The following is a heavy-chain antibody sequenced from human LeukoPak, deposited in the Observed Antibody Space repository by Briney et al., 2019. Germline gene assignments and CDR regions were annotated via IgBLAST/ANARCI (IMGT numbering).Heavy chain of an antibody. V-gene: IGHV4-34*01. CDR1: GGSFSGYY. CDR2: INHSGST. Sequence: PSETLSLTCAVYGGSFSGYYWSWIRQPPGKGLEWIGEINHSGSTNYNPSLKSRVTISVDTSKNQFSLKLSSVTAADTAVYYCARPGIAARRNYYYYMDVWGKGTTVTVSS. D-gene: IGHD6-6*01. CDR3: ARPGIAARRNYYYYMDV. J-gene: IGHJ6*03.